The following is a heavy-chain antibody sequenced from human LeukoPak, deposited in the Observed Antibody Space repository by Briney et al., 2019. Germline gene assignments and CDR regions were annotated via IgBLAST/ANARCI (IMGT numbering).Heavy chain of an antibody. V-gene: IGHV5-51*01. Sequence: GESLKISCTASGYTFGNYWIGWVRQMPGKGLEWMAITYRGSDTRYSPSFQGQVTISVDITTAYLQWRSLKASDTAMYYCARLDGYHYSSGYHPRYFDYWGQGTLVTVSS. CDR1: GYTFGNYW. CDR3: ARLDGYHYSSGYHPRYFDY. CDR2: TYRGSDT. J-gene: IGHJ4*02. D-gene: IGHD3-22*01.